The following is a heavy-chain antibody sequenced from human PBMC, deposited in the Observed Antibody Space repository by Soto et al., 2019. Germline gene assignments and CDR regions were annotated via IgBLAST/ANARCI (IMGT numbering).Heavy chain of an antibody. V-gene: IGHV3-30-3*01. D-gene: IGHD6-19*01. Sequence: QVQLVESGGGVVQPGKSLRLSCAASGFTFSSYAMHWVRQAPGKGLEWVAVISYDGTNKYYADSVEGRFTISRDSSKNTLFLQMNSLRAEDTAVYYCARQLAVTGSRRAFDLWGQGTLVTVSS. CDR1: GFTFSSYA. CDR3: ARQLAVTGSRRAFDL. J-gene: IGHJ4*02. CDR2: ISYDGTNK.